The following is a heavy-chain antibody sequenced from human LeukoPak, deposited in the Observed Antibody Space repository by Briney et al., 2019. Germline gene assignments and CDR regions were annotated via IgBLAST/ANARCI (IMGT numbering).Heavy chain of an antibody. CDR2: INPSGGST. V-gene: IGHV1-46*01. CDR3: ARALPYYYDSVYFDY. D-gene: IGHD3-22*01. J-gene: IGHJ4*02. Sequence: ASVKVSCKASGYTFTSYYMHWVRQAPGQGLEWMGIINPSGGSTSYAQKFQGRVTMTRDTSISTAYMELSRLRSDDTAVYYCARALPYYYDSVYFDYWGQGTLVTVSS. CDR1: GYTFTSYY.